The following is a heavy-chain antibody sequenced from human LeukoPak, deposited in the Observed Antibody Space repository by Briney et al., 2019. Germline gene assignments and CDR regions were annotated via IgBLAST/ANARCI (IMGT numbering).Heavy chain of an antibody. CDR3: ARASSMIVVVWAC. Sequence: ASVKVSCKASGYTFTGYYMHWVRQAPGQGLEWMGWINPNSGGTNYAQKFQGRVTMTRDTSISTAYMELSRLRSDDTAVYYCARASSMIVVVWACWGQGTLVTVSS. V-gene: IGHV1-2*02. J-gene: IGHJ4*02. CDR1: GYTFTGYY. D-gene: IGHD3-22*01. CDR2: INPNSGGT.